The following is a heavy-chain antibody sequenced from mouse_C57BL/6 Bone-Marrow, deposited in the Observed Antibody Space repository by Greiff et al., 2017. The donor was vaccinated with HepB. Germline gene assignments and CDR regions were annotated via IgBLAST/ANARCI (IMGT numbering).Heavy chain of an antibody. J-gene: IGHJ3*01. V-gene: IGHV1-81*01. CDR3: AREDGNYPWFAY. CDR2: IYPRSGNT. D-gene: IGHD2-1*01. Sequence: LVESGAELARPGASVKLSCKASGYTFTSYGISWVKQRTGQGLEWIGEIYPRSGNTYYNEKFKGKATLTADKSSSTAYMELRSLTSEDSAVYFCAREDGNYPWFAYWGQGTLVTVSA. CDR1: GYTFTSYG.